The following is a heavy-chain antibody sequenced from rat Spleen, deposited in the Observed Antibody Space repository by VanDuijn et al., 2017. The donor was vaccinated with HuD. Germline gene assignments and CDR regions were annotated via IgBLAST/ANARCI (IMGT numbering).Heavy chain of an antibody. Sequence: QVQLKESGPGVVQPSQTLSLTCTVSGFSLPSYHVSWVRQPPGKSLVWMGTIWAGGGTNYNSAVKSRLSISRDTSKNQVLLKMNSLQPEETGTYYCARHLREASGVMDAWGQGASVTVSS. V-gene: IGHV2-72*01. CDR3: ARHLREASGVMDA. CDR1: GFSLPSYH. J-gene: IGHJ4*01. CDR2: IWAGGGT. D-gene: IGHD4-3*01.